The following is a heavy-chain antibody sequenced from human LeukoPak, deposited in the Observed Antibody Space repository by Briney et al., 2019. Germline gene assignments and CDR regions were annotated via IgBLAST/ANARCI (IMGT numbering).Heavy chain of an antibody. CDR1: GFTFNNYW. CDR3: ARAYSGTYRVGDY. J-gene: IGHJ4*02. V-gene: IGHV3-7*01. D-gene: IGHD1-26*01. CDR2: IKPDGSEK. Sequence: QPGGSLRLSCAASGFTFNNYWMTWVRQAPGKGLEWVANIKPDGSEKNYGDSVKGRFTTSRDNAKNSLYLQMNSLRAEDTAVYYCARAYSGTYRVGDYWGQGTLVTVSS.